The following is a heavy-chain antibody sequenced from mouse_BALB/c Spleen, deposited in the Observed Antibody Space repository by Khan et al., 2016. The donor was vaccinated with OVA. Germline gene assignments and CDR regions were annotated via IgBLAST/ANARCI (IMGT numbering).Heavy chain of an antibody. V-gene: IGHV1S81*02. Sequence: VQLQQSGAELVKAGASVKMSCKASGYTFTSYWMHWVKQRLGQGLEWFAETNPTNGRTYYNEKFKSKATLTVYQTSSPAYLLLSRPKFEDSAVYYCARIKKIVATCFAYWGQGATLPFSS. CDR2: TNPTNGRT. J-gene: IGHJ2*01. CDR3: ARIKKIVATCFAY. CDR1: GYTFTSYW. D-gene: IGHD1-1*01.